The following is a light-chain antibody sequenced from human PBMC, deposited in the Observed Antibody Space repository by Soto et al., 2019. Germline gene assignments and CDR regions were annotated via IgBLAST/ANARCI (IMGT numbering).Light chain of an antibody. V-gene: IGLV2-14*03. Sequence: QSVLTQPASVSGSPGQSITISCTGTSSDVGVYNHVSWYQHHPGKAPKLMIYDVSYRPSGVSNRFSGSKSGNTASLTISGLQAEDESDYYCSSYASNRDVLFGGGTKLTVL. CDR1: SSDVGVYNH. J-gene: IGLJ2*01. CDR3: SSYASNRDVL. CDR2: DVS.